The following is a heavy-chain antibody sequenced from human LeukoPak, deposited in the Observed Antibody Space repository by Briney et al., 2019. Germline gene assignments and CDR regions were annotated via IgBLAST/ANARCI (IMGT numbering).Heavy chain of an antibody. V-gene: IGHV4-34*01. CDR1: GGSFSGYY. CDR3: ARVYYYDSSGYFPFAFDI. D-gene: IGHD3-22*01. CDR2: INHSGST. Sequence: KPSETLSPTCAVYGGSFSGYYWSWIRQPPGKGLEWIGEINHSGSTNYNPSLKSRVTISVDTSKNQFSLKLSSVTAADTAVYYCARVYYYDSSGYFPFAFDIWGQGTMVTVSS. J-gene: IGHJ3*02.